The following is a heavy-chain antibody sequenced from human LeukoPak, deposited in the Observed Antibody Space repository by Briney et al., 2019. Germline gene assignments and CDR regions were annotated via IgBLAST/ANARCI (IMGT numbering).Heavy chain of an antibody. Sequence: GGSLRLSCAASGFTFSDYWMTWVRQAPGKGLEWVANMKEDGREEYYVDSVRGRFTISRDNAKRLLYLQMNSLRVEDTAVYYCARDPTGRFDYWGQGTLVTVSS. CDR1: GFTFSDYW. J-gene: IGHJ4*02. V-gene: IGHV3-7*03. D-gene: IGHD1-14*01. CDR3: ARDPTGRFDY. CDR2: MKEDGREE.